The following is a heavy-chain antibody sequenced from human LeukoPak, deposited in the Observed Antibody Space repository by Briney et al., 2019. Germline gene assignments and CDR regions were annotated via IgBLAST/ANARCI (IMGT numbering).Heavy chain of an antibody. V-gene: IGHV1-18*01. Sequence: ASVKVSCKASGGTFSSYAISWVRQAPGQGLEWMGWISAHNGNTNYAQKLQGRVTMTTDTSTSTAYMDLRSLRSDDTAVYYCARIDYGVNFFDYWGQGTLVTVSS. CDR1: GGTFSSYA. D-gene: IGHD4-17*01. CDR2: ISAHNGNT. J-gene: IGHJ4*02. CDR3: ARIDYGVNFFDY.